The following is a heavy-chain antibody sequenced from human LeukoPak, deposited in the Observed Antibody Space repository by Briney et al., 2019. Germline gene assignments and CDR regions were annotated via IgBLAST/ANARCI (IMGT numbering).Heavy chain of an antibody. CDR3: ARGGTTVTTYYYFDY. V-gene: IGHV3-7*03. D-gene: IGHD4-17*01. CDR2: IKQDGSEK. CDR1: GFTFSSYW. J-gene: IGHJ4*02. Sequence: GGSLRLSYAASGFTFSSYWMSWVRQAPGKGLEWVANIKQDGSEKYYVDSVKGRFTISRDNAKNSLYLQMNSLRAEDTAVYYCARGGTTVTTYYYFDYWGQGTLVTVSS.